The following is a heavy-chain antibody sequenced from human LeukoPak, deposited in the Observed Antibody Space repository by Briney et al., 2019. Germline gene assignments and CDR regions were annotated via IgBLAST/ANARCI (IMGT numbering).Heavy chain of an antibody. V-gene: IGHV3-23*01. D-gene: IGHD2-15*01. Sequence: PGGSLRLSCAASGFTFSSYAMSWVRQAPGKGLEWVSAISGSGGSTYYADSVKGRFTISRDNSKNTLYLQMNSLRAEDTAVYYCAKDGRYCSGGSPCWVYYYSMDVWGQGTTVTVSS. CDR1: GFTFSSYA. J-gene: IGHJ6*02. CDR3: AKDGRYCSGGSPCWVYYYSMDV. CDR2: ISGSGGST.